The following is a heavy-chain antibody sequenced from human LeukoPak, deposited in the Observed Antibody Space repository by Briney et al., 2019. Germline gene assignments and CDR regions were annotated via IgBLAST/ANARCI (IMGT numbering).Heavy chain of an antibody. V-gene: IGHV4-4*02. CDR3: ARTYYDFWSGYYND. CDR1: GGSISSSNW. D-gene: IGHD3-3*01. J-gene: IGHJ4*02. Sequence: PSETLSLTCAVSGGSISSSNWWSWVRQPPGRGLEWIGEIYHSGSTNYNPSLKSRVTISVDTSKNQFSLKLSSVTAADTAVYYCARTYYDFWSGYYNDWGQGTLVTVSS. CDR2: IYHSGST.